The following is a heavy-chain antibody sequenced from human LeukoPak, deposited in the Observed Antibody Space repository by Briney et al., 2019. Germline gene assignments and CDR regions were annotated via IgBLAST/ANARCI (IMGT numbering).Heavy chain of an antibody. CDR2: ISSSSSTI. J-gene: IGHJ6*02. D-gene: IGHD3-22*01. V-gene: IGHV3-48*04. CDR1: GFTFSSYS. CDR3: ARVRNYYDSSGSPYYGMDV. Sequence: QTGGSLRLSCAASGFTFSSYSMNWVRQAPGKGLEWVSYISSSSSTIYYADSVKGRFTISRDNAKNSLYLQMNSLRAEDTAVYYCARVRNYYDSSGSPYYGMDVWGQGTTVTVSS.